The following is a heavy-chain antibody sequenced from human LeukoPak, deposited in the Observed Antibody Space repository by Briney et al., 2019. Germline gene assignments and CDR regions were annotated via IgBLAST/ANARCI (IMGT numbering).Heavy chain of an antibody. Sequence: PGGSLRLSCAASGFAISNHWMHWVRQAPGKGLVWVSRINSAGRRTSTADSVNGRFTISRDNAKNTLYLQMNSLRPDDTAVYYCAREVEVVPATMGAYYYYYMDVWGKGTTVTVSS. D-gene: IGHD2-2*01. V-gene: IGHV3-74*01. CDR2: INSAGRRT. J-gene: IGHJ6*03. CDR1: GFAISNHW. CDR3: AREVEVVPATMGAYYYYYMDV.